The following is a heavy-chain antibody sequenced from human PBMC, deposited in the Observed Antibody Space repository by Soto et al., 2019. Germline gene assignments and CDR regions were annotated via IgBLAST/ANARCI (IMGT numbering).Heavy chain of an antibody. Sequence: WGSLGLGSATSGFTFNNYAMCWVRQAPGKGLEWVSGIGGSGRTTYYADSVKGRFTISRDNSNNTLFLQMNSLRAEDTAVYYCAKSRYSDSSGDFYDYWGQGTMVTVSS. CDR1: GFTFNNYA. CDR2: IGGSGRTT. V-gene: IGHV3-23*01. D-gene: IGHD3-22*01. CDR3: AKSRYSDSSGDFYDY. J-gene: IGHJ4*02.